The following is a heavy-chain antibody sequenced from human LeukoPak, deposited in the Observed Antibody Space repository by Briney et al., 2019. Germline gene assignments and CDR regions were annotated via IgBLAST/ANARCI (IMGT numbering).Heavy chain of an antibody. J-gene: IGHJ4*02. CDR3: ARDHLSYCGGDCYSDY. CDR2: INPNSGGT. Sequence: ASVKVSCKASGYTFTGYYMHWVRQAPGQGLEWMGWINPNSGGTNYAQKFQGRVTMTRDTSISTAYMELRSLRSDDTAVYYCARDHLSYCGGDCYSDYWGQGTLVTVSS. D-gene: IGHD2-21*02. CDR1: GYTFTGYY. V-gene: IGHV1-2*02.